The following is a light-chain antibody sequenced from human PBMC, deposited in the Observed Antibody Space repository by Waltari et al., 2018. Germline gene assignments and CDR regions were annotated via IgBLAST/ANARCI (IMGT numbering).Light chain of an antibody. CDR3: CSYEGSTTRGVV. V-gene: IGLV2-23*02. CDR1: SSDVGSYDI. CDR2: EVS. Sequence: QSALTQPASVSGSPGQSITISCTGTSSDVGSYDIVSWYQQNPGKAPKLIIYEVSKRPSGVSNRFSVSKSGNTASLTISGLQAEDEADYYCCSYEGSTTRGVVFGGGTKLTVL. J-gene: IGLJ2*01.